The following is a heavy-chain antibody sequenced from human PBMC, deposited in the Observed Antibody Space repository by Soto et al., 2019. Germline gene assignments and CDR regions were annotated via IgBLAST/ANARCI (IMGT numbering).Heavy chain of an antibody. Sequence: EVQLLESGGGLVQPGGSLRLSCAASGFSFRNYAMSWVRQAPGKGLERISTLTGSSSNIYYADSVKGRFAISRDNSRNTLDLQRNSLTAEDTAVYYCANGRATYGLLTHDYWGQGTLVTVSS. CDR1: GFSFRNYA. D-gene: IGHD3-10*01. V-gene: IGHV3-23*01. CDR2: LTGSSSNI. CDR3: ANGRATYGLLTHDY. J-gene: IGHJ4*02.